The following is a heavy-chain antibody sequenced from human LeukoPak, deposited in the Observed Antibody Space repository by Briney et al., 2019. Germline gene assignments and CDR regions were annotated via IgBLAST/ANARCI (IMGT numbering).Heavy chain of an antibody. CDR1: GFTFNTFA. V-gene: IGHV3-23*01. Sequence: PGGSLGLSCVASGFTFNTFAMIWVRQPPGKGLEWVSSISDSSGGRTPYADSVKGRFTISRDNSKNTLYLQMNSLRVEDTAIYYCAKDPRLCGGDCFTTIDFWGQGTMVTVSP. D-gene: IGHD2-21*02. CDR2: ISDSSGGRT. CDR3: AKDPRLCGGDCFTTIDF. J-gene: IGHJ3*01.